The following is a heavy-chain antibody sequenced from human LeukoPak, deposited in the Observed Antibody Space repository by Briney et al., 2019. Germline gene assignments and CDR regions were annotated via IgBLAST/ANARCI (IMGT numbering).Heavy chain of an antibody. CDR2: IKQDGSGK. Sequence: QPGGSLRLSCAASGFTFGSYWMSWFRQAPGKGLEWVANIKQDGSGKNYVGSVKGRFTISRDNAENSVYLQMNSLRAEDTAVYYCARVGWFGELTRHPGGDSWGQGTLVTVSS. CDR3: ARVGWFGELTRHPGGDS. V-gene: IGHV3-7*01. D-gene: IGHD3-10*01. CDR1: GFTFGSYW. J-gene: IGHJ4*02.